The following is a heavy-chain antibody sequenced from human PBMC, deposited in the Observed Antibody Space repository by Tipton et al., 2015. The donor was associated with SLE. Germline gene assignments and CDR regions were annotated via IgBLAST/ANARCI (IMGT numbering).Heavy chain of an antibody. CDR2: IYYTGNT. D-gene: IGHD3-22*01. Sequence: GLVKPSETLSLTCTVSGDSISSSSYYWGWIRQPPGKGLEWIGNIYYTGNTFYNPSLKSRVTISLDTSKNQFSLKLSSVTAADTAVYYCARDEYRYDGTGYHLLGHFDYWGQGTLVTVSS. V-gene: IGHV4-39*07. CDR1: GDSISSSSYY. J-gene: IGHJ4*02. CDR3: ARDEYRYDGTGYHLLGHFDY.